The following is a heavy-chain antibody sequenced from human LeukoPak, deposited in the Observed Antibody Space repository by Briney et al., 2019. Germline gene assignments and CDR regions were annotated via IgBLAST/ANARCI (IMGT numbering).Heavy chain of an antibody. CDR1: GYTFTSYY. CDR3: ARIAVAGLIYYYGMDV. J-gene: IGHJ6*02. Sequence: GASVKVSCKASGYTFTSYYMHWVRQAPGQGLEWMGIINPSCGSTSYAQKFQGRVTMTRDTSTSTVYMELSSLRSEDTAVYYCARIAVAGLIYYYGMDVWGQGTTVTVSS. CDR2: INPSCGST. V-gene: IGHV1-46*01. D-gene: IGHD6-19*01.